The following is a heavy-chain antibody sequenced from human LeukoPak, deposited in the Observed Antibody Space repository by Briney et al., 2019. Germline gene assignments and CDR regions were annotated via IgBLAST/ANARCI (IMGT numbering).Heavy chain of an antibody. Sequence: SETLSLTCTVSGVSIRSYYWSWIRQSPGKGLEWLGYIYNSGGTNYNPSLKSRVTISVDTSKNQFSLKLSSVTAADTAVYYCARANYYDSSGYSRGAFDIWGQGTMVTVSS. CDR2: IYNSGGT. CDR3: ARANYYDSSGYSRGAFDI. D-gene: IGHD3-22*01. CDR1: GVSIRSYY. J-gene: IGHJ3*02. V-gene: IGHV4-59*08.